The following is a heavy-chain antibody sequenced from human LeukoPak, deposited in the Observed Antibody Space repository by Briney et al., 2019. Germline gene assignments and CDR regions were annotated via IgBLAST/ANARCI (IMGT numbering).Heavy chain of an antibody. D-gene: IGHD2-21*02. CDR1: GFTFSSYA. V-gene: IGHV3-23*01. Sequence: QPGGSLRLSCAASGFTFSSYAMSWVRQAPGKGLEWVSAISGSGGSTYYADSVKGRFTISRDNSKNTLYLQMNGLRAEDTAVYYCAKDQYVVVTASPYYFDYWGQGTLVTVSS. J-gene: IGHJ4*02. CDR2: ISGSGGST. CDR3: AKDQYVVVTASPYYFDY.